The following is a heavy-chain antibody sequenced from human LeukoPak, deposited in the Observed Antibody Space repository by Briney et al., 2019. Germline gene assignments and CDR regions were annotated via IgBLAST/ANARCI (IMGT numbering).Heavy chain of an antibody. CDR3: AKDRGSSWLEGATDY. J-gene: IGHJ4*02. CDR1: GFTFDDYA. CDR2: LSWNSGSI. D-gene: IGHD6-13*01. V-gene: IGHV3-9*01. Sequence: GRSLRLSCAASGFTFDDYAMHRVRQAPGKGLEWVSGLSWNSGSIGYADSVKGRFTISRDNAKNSLYLQMSSLRADDTAFYFCAKDRGSSWLEGATDYWGQGTLVTVSS.